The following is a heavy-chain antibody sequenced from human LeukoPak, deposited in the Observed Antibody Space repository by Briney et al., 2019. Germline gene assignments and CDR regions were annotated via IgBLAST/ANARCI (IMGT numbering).Heavy chain of an antibody. V-gene: IGHV5-51*01. Sequence: GESLKISCKGSGYSFTSYWIGWVRQMPGKGLEWMGIIYPGDSDTRYSPSFQGQVTISADKSISTAYLQWSSLKASDTAMYYCARRSVKYCSGGSCYSGDFDYWGQGTLVTVSS. D-gene: IGHD2-15*01. CDR1: GYSFTSYW. CDR3: ARRSVKYCSGGSCYSGDFDY. J-gene: IGHJ4*02. CDR2: IYPGDSDT.